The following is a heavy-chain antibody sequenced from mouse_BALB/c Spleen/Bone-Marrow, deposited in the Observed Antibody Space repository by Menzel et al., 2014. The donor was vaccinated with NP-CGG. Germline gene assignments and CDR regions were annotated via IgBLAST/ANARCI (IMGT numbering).Heavy chain of an antibody. CDR2: ISSGGSYT. CDR1: GLTFSSYA. CDR3: ARPPYYGSSEWYFDV. D-gene: IGHD1-1*01. V-gene: IGHV5-9-3*01. Sequence: DVHLVESGGGLVKPGGSLKLSCAASGLTFSSYAMSWVRQTPEKKLEWVATISSGGSYTYYPDSVKGRFTISRDNAKNTLYLQMSSLRSEDTAMYYCARPPYYGSSEWYFDVWGAGTTVTVSS. J-gene: IGHJ1*01.